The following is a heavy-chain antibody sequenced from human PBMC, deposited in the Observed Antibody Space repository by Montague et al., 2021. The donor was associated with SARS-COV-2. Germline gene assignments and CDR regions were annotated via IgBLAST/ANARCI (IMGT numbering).Heavy chain of an antibody. J-gene: IGHJ4*02. CDR2: VNHSGRT. CDR1: VGSVSTDSYY. Sequence: SEILSLTCTVSVGSVSTDSYYWSWIRQPPGKGLEWLGGVNHSGRTNYNPSLKSRITISVDTSKNQFSLKLSSVTAADTAVYYCARGSGETTMVVVVVNAVADGFDSWGQGTMVTVSS. CDR3: ARGSGETTMVVVVVNAVADGFDS. V-gene: IGHV4-39*07. D-gene: IGHD3-22*01.